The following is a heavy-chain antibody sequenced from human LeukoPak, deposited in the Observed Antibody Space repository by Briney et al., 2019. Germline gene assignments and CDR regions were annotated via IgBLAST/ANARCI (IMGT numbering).Heavy chain of an antibody. D-gene: IGHD3-16*01. V-gene: IGHV3-9*01. J-gene: IGHJ3*01. CDR3: ARGIVDAFDV. Sequence: GRSLRLSCVASGLRFDDYVMHWVRQVPGKGPEWVSRIGWDGVNRGYADSVKGRFTISRDNAKSSLYLQMNSLRVEDTALYYCARGIVDAFDVWGQGTMVTVSP. CDR2: IGWDGVNR. CDR1: GLRFDDYV.